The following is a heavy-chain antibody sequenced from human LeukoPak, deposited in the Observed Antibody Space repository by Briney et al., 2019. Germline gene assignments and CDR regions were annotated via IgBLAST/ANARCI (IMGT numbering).Heavy chain of an antibody. CDR2: IYSDNT. V-gene: IGHV3-53*01. CDR3: ARRAGAYSHPYDY. D-gene: IGHD4/OR15-4a*01. CDR1: GGSISSYY. J-gene: IGHJ4*02. Sequence: ETLSLTCSVSGGSISSYYWNFIRQPPGKGLEWVSFIYSDNTHYSDSVKGRFTISRDNSKNTLYLQMNSLRAEDTAVYYCARRAGAYSHPYDYWGQGTLITVSS.